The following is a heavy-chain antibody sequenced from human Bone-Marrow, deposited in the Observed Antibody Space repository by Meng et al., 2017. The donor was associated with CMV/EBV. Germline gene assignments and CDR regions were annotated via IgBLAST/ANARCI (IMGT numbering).Heavy chain of an antibody. Sequence: GESLKISCAASGFTFSSYSMNWVRQAPGKGLEWVSSISSSSSYIYYADSVKGRFTISRDNAKNSLYLQMNSLRAEDTAVYYCARGLRSDDFWSGSDAFDIWGQGTMVTVSS. CDR3: ARGLRSDDFWSGSDAFDI. V-gene: IGHV3-21*04. D-gene: IGHD3-3*01. CDR1: GFTFSSYS. J-gene: IGHJ3*02. CDR2: ISSSSSYI.